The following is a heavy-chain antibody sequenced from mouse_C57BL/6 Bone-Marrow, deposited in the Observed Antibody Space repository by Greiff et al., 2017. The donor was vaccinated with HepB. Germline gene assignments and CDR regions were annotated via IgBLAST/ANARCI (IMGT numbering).Heavy chain of an antibody. CDR1: GYTFTNYW. CDR2: IYPGGGYT. D-gene: IGHD1-1*01. V-gene: IGHV1-63*01. J-gene: IGHJ2*01. CDR3: ALITTVYFDY. Sequence: VQRVESGAELVRPGTSVKMSCKASGYTFTNYWIGWAKQRPGHGLEWIGDIYPGGGYTNYNEKFKGKATLTADKSSSTAYMQFSSLTSEDSAIYYCALITTVYFDYWGQGTTLTVSS.